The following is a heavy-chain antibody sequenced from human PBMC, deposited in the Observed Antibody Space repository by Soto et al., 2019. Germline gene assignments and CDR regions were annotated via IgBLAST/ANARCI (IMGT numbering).Heavy chain of an antibody. Sequence: QVQLVQSGAEVKKPGSSVKVSCKASGGTFSSYAISWVRQAPGQGLEWMGGIIPIFGTANYAQKFQGRVTXXAXEXRSTAYMELSSLRSEDTAVYYCARGPTYSSSWYLAYWGQGTLVTVSS. D-gene: IGHD6-13*01. CDR3: ARGPTYSSSWYLAY. J-gene: IGHJ4*02. V-gene: IGHV1-69*12. CDR2: IIPIFGTA. CDR1: GGTFSSYA.